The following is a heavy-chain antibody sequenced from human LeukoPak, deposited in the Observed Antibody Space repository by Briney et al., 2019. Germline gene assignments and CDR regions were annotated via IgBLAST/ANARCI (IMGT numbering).Heavy chain of an antibody. CDR3: ARANPLYCSSTTCLFDY. CDR2: INPNSGDT. D-gene: IGHD2-2*01. V-gene: IGHV1-2*02. Sequence: ASVKVSCKASGYTFTGYYMHWVRQPPGQGVEWMGGINPNSGDTNYAQKFQGRVTMTRDTSISTAHMELSRLRPDDTAVYYCARANPLYCSSTTCLFDYWGQGILVTVSS. CDR1: GYTFTGYY. J-gene: IGHJ4*02.